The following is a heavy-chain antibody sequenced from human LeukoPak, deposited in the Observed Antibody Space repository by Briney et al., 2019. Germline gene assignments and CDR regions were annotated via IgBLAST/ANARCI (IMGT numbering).Heavy chain of an antibody. V-gene: IGHV3-74*01. CDR2: INSDGSNT. CDR1: GFTFSNYW. Sequence: PGGSLRLSCAASGFTFSNYWMHWVRQAPGKGLVWVSRINSDGSNTNYADSVKGRFTISRDNAKNTLYLQMNSLRAEDTAVYYCARDLPSNYWNDVYYWGQGTLVTVSS. CDR3: ARDLPSNYWNDVYY. D-gene: IGHD1-1*01. J-gene: IGHJ4*02.